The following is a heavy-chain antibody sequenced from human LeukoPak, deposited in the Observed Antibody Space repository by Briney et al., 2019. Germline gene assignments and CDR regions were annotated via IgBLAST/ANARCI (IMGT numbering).Heavy chain of an antibody. CDR2: IYHSERT. Sequence: SETLSLTCTVSGYSINNGFYWGWIRQPPGKGLEWIGSIYHSERTHYNPSLKSRVTISVDTSKNQFSLKLSSVTAADTAVYYCARDSGYFTSDYWGQGTLVTVSS. D-gene: IGHD3-3*01. V-gene: IGHV4-38-2*02. J-gene: IGHJ4*02. CDR3: ARDSGYFTSDY. CDR1: GYSINNGFY.